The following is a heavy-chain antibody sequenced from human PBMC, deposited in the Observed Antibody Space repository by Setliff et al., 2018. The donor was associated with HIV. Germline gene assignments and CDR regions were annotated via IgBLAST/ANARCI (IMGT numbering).Heavy chain of an antibody. CDR2: IYTSGST. CDR1: GASISSGNYY. J-gene: IGHJ3*01. V-gene: IGHV4-61*02. CDR3: ARDQADVYNYLLSGAFDF. Sequence: PSETLSLTCTVSGASISSGNYYWSWIRQPAGKGLGWIGRIYTSGSTNYNPSLKSRVTISLDTSKNQFSLKLSSVTAADTAVYYCARDQADVYNYLLSGAFDFWGQGAMVTVSS. D-gene: IGHD3-10*01.